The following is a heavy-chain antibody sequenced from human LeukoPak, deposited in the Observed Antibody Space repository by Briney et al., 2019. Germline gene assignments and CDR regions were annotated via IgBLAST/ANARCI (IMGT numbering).Heavy chain of an antibody. V-gene: IGHV3-30-3*01. CDR2: ITSDGTNE. J-gene: IGHJ4*02. CDR3: ARSNGWYLDY. Sequence: GRSLRFSCAASGFTFRAYIMHWVRQAPGKGLEWVAVITSDGTNEYYADAVKGRFTISRDNSKTTLYLHMNSLRVEDTAVYYCARSNGWYLDYWGQGTLVTVSS. CDR1: GFTFRAYI. D-gene: IGHD6-19*01.